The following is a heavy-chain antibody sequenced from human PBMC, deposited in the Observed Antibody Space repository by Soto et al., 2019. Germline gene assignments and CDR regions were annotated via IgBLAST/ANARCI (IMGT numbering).Heavy chain of an antibody. D-gene: IGHD2-21*01. CDR3: ATLYGYCYY. Sequence: GAAVNVSAKASGYSFTSYVISWGRPAPGQGLERIGWLSAYNGNTNSAQKLQGRVTMTTATSTSTAYMELKTLRSADTAVYYYATLYGYCYYWG. J-gene: IGHJ4*01. CDR1: GYSFTSYV. V-gene: IGHV1-18*01. CDR2: LSAYNGNT.